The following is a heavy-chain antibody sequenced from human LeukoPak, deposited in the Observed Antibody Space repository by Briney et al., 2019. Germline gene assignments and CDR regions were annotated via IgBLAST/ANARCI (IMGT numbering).Heavy chain of an antibody. V-gene: IGHV1-18*01. Sequence: GASVKVSCKASGYTFTSYGISWVRQAPGQELEWMGWISAYNGNTNYAQKLQGRVTMTTDTSTSTAYMELRSLRSDDTAVYYCARVPRLFSGSYSDYWGQGTLVTVSS. CDR1: GYTFTSYG. J-gene: IGHJ4*02. CDR3: ARVPRLFSGSYSDY. D-gene: IGHD1-26*01. CDR2: ISAYNGNT.